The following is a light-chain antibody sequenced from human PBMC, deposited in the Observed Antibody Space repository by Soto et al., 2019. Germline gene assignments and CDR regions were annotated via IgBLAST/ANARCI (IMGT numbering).Light chain of an antibody. Sequence: EIVWTLSPGTLCLSPGERATLSCMASQSVRYRYLAWYQQKPGQAHSHLIYDTSTRSTVGTDRFSGSWSGTEFALTISRVEPEDFANYFCQQYGSSTGTFGQGTKVEI. J-gene: IGKJ1*01. V-gene: IGKV3-20*01. CDR2: DTS. CDR1: QSVRYRY. CDR3: QQYGSSTGT.